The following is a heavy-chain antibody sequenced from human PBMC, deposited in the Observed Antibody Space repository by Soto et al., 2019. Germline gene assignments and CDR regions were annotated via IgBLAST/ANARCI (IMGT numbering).Heavy chain of an antibody. CDR1: GGTFSSYA. J-gene: IGHJ5*02. CDR2: IIPIFGTA. CDR3: ARSTMVRGPINWFDP. Sequence: QVQLVQSGAEVKKPGSSVKVSCKASGGTFSSYAISWVRQAPGQGLEWMGGIIPIFGTANYAQKFQGRVTIXXDXSXXTAYMELSSLRSEDTAVYYCARSTMVRGPINWFDPWGQGTLVTVSS. V-gene: IGHV1-69*12. D-gene: IGHD3-10*01.